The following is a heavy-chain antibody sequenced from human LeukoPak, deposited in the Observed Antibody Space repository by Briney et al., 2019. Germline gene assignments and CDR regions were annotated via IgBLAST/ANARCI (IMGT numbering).Heavy chain of an antibody. J-gene: IGHJ4*02. V-gene: IGHV3-23*01. D-gene: IGHD1-1*01. CDR2: ITASGGST. CDR3: ARDYPTSGIVTIFDY. Sequence: GGSLRLSCASSGFTFNNYAMTWDRQAPGKGLEWVSSITASGGSTYCADSVRGRFTISRDNSKNTLYLQMSSLRAEDTAIYYCARDYPTSGIVTIFDYWGQGTLVTVSS. CDR1: GFTFNNYA.